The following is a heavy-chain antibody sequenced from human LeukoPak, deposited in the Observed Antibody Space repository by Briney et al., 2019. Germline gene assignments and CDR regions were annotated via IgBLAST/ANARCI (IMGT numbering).Heavy chain of an antibody. CDR1: GFTFSYHW. D-gene: IGHD3-22*01. CDR3: ARDPAAIVVVMNFDY. V-gene: IGHV3-7*01. J-gene: IGHJ4*02. Sequence: GGSLRLSCAASGFTFSYHWMTWVRQAPGKGLEWVANIKNDGTVKNYVDSVKGRFTISRDNAKNSLYLQMNSLRAEDTAVYYCARDPAAIVVVMNFDYWGQGTLVTASS. CDR2: IKNDGTVK.